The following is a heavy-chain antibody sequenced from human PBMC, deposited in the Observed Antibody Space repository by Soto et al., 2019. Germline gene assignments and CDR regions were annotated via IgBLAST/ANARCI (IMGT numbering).Heavy chain of an antibody. Sequence: GGSLRLSCAASGFTVSSNYMSWVRQAPGKGLEWVSVIYSGGSTYYADSVKGRFTISRDNSKNTLYLQMNSLRAEDTAVYYCASLLTYYYYMDVWGKGTTVTVAS. CDR1: GFTVSSNY. V-gene: IGHV3-66*01. D-gene: IGHD2-21*01. CDR3: ASLLTYYYYMDV. J-gene: IGHJ6*03. CDR2: IYSGGST.